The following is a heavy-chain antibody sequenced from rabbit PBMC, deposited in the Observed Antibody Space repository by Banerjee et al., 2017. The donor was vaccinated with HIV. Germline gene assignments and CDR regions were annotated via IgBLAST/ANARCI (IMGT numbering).Heavy chain of an antibody. V-gene: IGHV1S43*01. CDR2: IYTGSGGDT. D-gene: IGHD8-1*01. CDR3: ARHPGGSYYTSYFNL. Sequence: QEQLVESGGGLVQPEGSLTLTCTASGFSFSSGYDMCWVRQAPGKGLEWIACIYTGSGGDTWYANWVNGRFTISGRTSLNTVDLKMTSLTAADTATYFCARHPGGSYYTSYFNLWGPGTLVTVS. CDR1: GFSFSSGYD. J-gene: IGHJ4*01.